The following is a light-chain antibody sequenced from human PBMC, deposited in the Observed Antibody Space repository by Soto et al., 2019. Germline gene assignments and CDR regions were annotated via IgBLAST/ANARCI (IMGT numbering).Light chain of an antibody. CDR1: QSVTPGY. CDR2: CAT. V-gene: IGKV3-20*01. Sequence: EVVLTQAPGTLSLSAGETATLSCRSSQSVTPGYLAWFKHKPGKAPRLLIYCATRKATGAPGRFSGSGSGTDFTLTISRLEPEDFAVYYCQQYGSSLMWTFGQGTRVEIK. CDR3: QQYGSSLMWT. J-gene: IGKJ1*01.